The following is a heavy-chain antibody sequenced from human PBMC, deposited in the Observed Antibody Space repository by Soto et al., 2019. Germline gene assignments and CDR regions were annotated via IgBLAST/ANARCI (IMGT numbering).Heavy chain of an antibody. CDR1: GFTFSSYG. CDR3: AVAVAGPTAIGY. CDR2: IWYEGSNK. J-gene: IGHJ4*02. V-gene: IGHV3-33*03. Sequence: PGGSLRLSYAASGFTFSSYGMHWVRQAPGKGLEGGAVIWYEGSNKYYADSVKGRFTISRDNAKNTLYLQMNSLRAEDTAVYYCAVAVAGPTAIGYWGQGTLVTVSS. D-gene: IGHD6-19*01.